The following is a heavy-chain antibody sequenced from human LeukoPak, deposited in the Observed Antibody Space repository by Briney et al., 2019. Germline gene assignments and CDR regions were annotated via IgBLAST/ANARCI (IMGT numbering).Heavy chain of an antibody. Sequence: GGSLRLSCAASGFTFSSYSMNWVRQAPGKGLEWVSYISSSSSTIYYADSVKGRFTISRDNAKNSLYLQMNSLRAEDTAVYYCARVRGSGVYYSDFDPWGQGTLVTVSS. CDR2: ISSSSSTI. J-gene: IGHJ5*02. V-gene: IGHV3-48*01. CDR1: GFTFSSYS. D-gene: IGHD3-10*01. CDR3: ARVRGSGVYYSDFDP.